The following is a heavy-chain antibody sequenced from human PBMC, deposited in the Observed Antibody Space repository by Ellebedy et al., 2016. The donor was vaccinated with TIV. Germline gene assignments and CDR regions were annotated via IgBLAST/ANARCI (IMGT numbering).Heavy chain of an antibody. Sequence: GESLKISCAASGFAFSDYYMSWIRPAPGKGLEYISYISEHSDEIIYADPVKGRFTISRHNAKNSIDLQMNDLRVEDTAVYYCARTARTSGSWGQGTLVTVSS. CDR3: ARTARTSGS. CDR1: GFAFSDYY. CDR2: ISEHSDEI. D-gene: IGHD5-12*01. V-gene: IGHV3-11*06. J-gene: IGHJ4*02.